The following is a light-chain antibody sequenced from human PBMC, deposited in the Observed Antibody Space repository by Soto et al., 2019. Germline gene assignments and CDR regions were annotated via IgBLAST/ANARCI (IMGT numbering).Light chain of an antibody. CDR3: QQYGSSPV. CDR1: QSVSSY. CDR2: DAS. Sequence: EIVLTQSPASLSLSPWERATLSCRASQSVSSYLAWYQQKPGQAPRLLIYDASNRAIGIPARFSGSGSGTDFTLTISRLEPEDFAVYYCQQYGSSPVFGQGTRLEIK. V-gene: IGKV3-20*01. J-gene: IGKJ5*01.